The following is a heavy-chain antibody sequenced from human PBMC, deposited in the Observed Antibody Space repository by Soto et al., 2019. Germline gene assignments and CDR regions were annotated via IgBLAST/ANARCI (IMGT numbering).Heavy chain of an antibody. D-gene: IGHD3-22*01. CDR1: GGSFSGYY. Sequence: SETLSLTCAVYGGSFSGYYWSWIRQPPGKGLEWIGEINHSGSTNYNPSLKSRVTISVDTSKNQFSLKLSSVTAADTAVYYRARGWYDSSGYYYVYYYGMDVWGQGTTVTVSS. CDR2: INHSGST. CDR3: ARGWYDSSGYYYVYYYGMDV. J-gene: IGHJ6*02. V-gene: IGHV4-34*01.